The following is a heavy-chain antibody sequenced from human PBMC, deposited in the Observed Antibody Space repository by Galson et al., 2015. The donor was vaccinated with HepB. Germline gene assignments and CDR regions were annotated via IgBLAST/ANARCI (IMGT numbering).Heavy chain of an antibody. D-gene: IGHD4/OR15-4a*01. CDR1: GYTFTTNG. CDR3: ARDRDYRFDY. Sequence: SVKVSCKASGYTFTTNGISWVRQAPGQGLEWMGWISANSGDTKCAQNLQGRVTLTRDTSTGTAYLELRSLRSDDTAAYYCARDRDYRFDYWGQGTLVTVSS. V-gene: IGHV1-18*04. CDR2: ISANSGDT. J-gene: IGHJ4*02.